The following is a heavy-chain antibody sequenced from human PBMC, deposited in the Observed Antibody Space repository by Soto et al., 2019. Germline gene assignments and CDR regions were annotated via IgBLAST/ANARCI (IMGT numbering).Heavy chain of an antibody. J-gene: IGHJ4*02. CDR2: TRNKANSYTT. CDR1: GFTFSDHY. V-gene: IGHV3-72*01. Sequence: TGGSLRLSCAASGFTFSDHYMDWVLQAPGKGLEWVGRTRNKANSYTTEYAASVKGRFTIARDDSKNSLYLQMNSLKTEDTAVYYCARVFDWNGSIKSFDYWGQGTLVTVCS. CDR3: ARVFDWNGSIKSFDY. D-gene: IGHD1-1*01.